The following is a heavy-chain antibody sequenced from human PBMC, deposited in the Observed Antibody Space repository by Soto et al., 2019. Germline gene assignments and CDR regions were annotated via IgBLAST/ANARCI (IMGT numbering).Heavy chain of an antibody. Sequence: EVQLVESGGGLVQPGGSLKLSCAASGFTFSGSAMHWVRQASGKGLEWVGRIRSKANSYATAYAASVKGRFTISRDDSKNTAYLQMNSLKTEDTAVYYCTRNPDYNDSSGYSLGGDYWGQGTLVTVSS. D-gene: IGHD3-22*01. CDR2: IRSKANSYAT. CDR3: TRNPDYNDSSGYSLGGDY. V-gene: IGHV3-73*02. J-gene: IGHJ4*02. CDR1: GFTFSGSA.